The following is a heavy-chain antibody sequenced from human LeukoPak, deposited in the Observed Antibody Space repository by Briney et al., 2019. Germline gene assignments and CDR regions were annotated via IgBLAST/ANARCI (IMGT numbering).Heavy chain of an antibody. Sequence: SETLSLTCTVSGGSISSYYWSWIRQPPGKGLEWIGYIYYSGSTNYKSSLKSRVTISVDTSKNQFSLKLSSVSAADTAVYYCARTTEGGYSYGYFYYYYMDVWGKGTTVTISS. CDR2: IYYSGST. J-gene: IGHJ6*03. CDR3: ARTTEGGYSYGYFYYYYMDV. CDR1: GGSISSYY. V-gene: IGHV4-59*01. D-gene: IGHD5-18*01.